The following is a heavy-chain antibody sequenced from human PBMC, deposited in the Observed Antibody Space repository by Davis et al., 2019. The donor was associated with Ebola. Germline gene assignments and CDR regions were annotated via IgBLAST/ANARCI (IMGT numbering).Heavy chain of an antibody. CDR3: ARAPFHLQVDY. J-gene: IGHJ4*02. D-gene: IGHD4-11*01. V-gene: IGHV4-59*01. Sequence: SETLSLTCTVSGGSISSYYWSWIRQPPGKGLEWIGYIYYSGSTNYNPSLKSRVTISVDTSKNQFSLKLSSVTAADTAVYYCARAPFHLQVDYWGQGTLVTVSS. CDR1: GGSISSYY. CDR2: IYYSGST.